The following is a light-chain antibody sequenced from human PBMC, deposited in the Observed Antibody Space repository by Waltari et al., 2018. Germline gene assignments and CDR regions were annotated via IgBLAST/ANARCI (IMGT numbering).Light chain of an antibody. CDR2: VNSDGSH. Sequence: QLVLTQSPSASASLGASVKLTCTLSSGHSTNVIAWLQKRPEKGPRFVMKVNSDGSHGKGDEIPDLFSGSSSGAERYLTISRLQSEDEADYYCQTGGHGTWVFGGGTKLTVL. V-gene: IGLV4-69*01. J-gene: IGLJ3*02. CDR3: QTGGHGTWV. CDR1: SGHSTNV.